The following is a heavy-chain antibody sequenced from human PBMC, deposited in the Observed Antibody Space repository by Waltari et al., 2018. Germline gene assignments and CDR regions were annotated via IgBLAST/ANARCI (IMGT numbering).Heavy chain of an antibody. CDR3: VRSAWLDC. J-gene: IGHJ4*02. V-gene: IGHV3-74*01. CDR1: GFTFSSYW. Sequence: EVQLVESGGGLVQPGGSLRLSCAASGFTFSSYWLNWVRQAPEKGREWVSRIKGDGSSTNDADSVQGLPSSSRDNAKSTLYLQMNSLRAEDKAIYYCVRSAWLDCWGQGNLVTVSS. CDR2: IKGDGSST.